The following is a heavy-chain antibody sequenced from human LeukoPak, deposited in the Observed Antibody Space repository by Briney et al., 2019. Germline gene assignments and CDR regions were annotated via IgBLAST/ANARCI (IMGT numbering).Heavy chain of an antibody. V-gene: IGHV4-39*01. J-gene: IGHJ4*02. CDR2: IYYSGST. D-gene: IGHD4-23*01. CDR3: ARLSYRGNSF. Sequence: SETLSLTCTVXGXXISSSSYYWGWIRQPPGKGLEWIGSIYYSGSTYYSPSLKSRVTISVDTSMNQFSLKLSSVTAADTAVYYCARLSYRGNSFWGQGTLVTVSS. CDR1: GXXISSSSYY.